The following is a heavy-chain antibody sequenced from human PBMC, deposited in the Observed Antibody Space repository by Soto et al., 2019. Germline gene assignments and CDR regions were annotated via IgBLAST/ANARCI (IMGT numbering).Heavy chain of an antibody. CDR2: ISYDGSNK. CDR3: ARDHRDIVVVVAASPLYYYGMDV. Sequence: PGGSLRLSCAASGFTFSSYAMHWVRQAPGKGLEWVAVISYDGSNKYYADPVKGRFTISRDNSKNTLYLQMNSLRAEDTAVYYCARDHRDIVVVVAASPLYYYGMDVWGQGTTVTVSS. D-gene: IGHD2-15*01. J-gene: IGHJ6*02. V-gene: IGHV3-30-3*01. CDR1: GFTFSSYA.